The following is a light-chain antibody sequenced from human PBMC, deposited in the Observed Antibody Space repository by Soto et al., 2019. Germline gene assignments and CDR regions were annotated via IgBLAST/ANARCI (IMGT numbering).Light chain of an antibody. CDR2: GAS. Sequence: EIVLTQSPGTLSLSPGERATPSCRASQSVSSSYLAWYQQKPGQAPRLLIYGASSRATGIPDRFSGSGSGTDFTLTISRLEPEDFAGYYCQQYGSSPWTFGQGTKV. CDR3: QQYGSSPWT. J-gene: IGKJ1*01. CDR1: QSVSSSY. V-gene: IGKV3-20*01.